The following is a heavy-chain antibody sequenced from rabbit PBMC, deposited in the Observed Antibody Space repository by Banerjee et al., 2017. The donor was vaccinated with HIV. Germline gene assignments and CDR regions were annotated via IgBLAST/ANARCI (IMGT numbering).Heavy chain of an antibody. CDR1: GFSFSNKYV. V-gene: IGHV1S45*01. J-gene: IGHJ3*01. CDR3: ARGHAGSSWGLDL. CDR2: INTSSGNT. D-gene: IGHD4-2*01. Sequence: QQQLVESGGGLVKPGASLTLTCKASGFSFSNKYVMCWVRQAPGKGLEWIACINTSSGNTVYASWAKGRFTISKTSSTTVTLQMTSLTAADTATYFCARGHAGSSWGLDLWGPGTLVTVS.